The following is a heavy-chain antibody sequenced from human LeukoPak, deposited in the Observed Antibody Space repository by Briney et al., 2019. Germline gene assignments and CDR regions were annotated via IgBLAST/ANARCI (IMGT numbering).Heavy chain of an antibody. V-gene: IGHV3-30*02. J-gene: IGHJ4*02. D-gene: IGHD6-19*01. CDR3: AKDVVGQQWLENY. CDR2: IQHDGNNR. Sequence: GGSLRLSCAASGFTLSFYGMHWVRQAPGKGLEWVAFIQHDGNNRVYGDSVKGRFTISRDNSKNTVYLQMNRLRRDDTAVYYCAKDVVGQQWLENYWGQGTLVTVSS. CDR1: GFTLSFYG.